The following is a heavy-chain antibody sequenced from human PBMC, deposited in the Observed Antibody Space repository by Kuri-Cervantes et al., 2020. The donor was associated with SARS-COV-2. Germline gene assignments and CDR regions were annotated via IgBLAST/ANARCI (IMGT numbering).Heavy chain of an antibody. D-gene: IGHD2-2*01. V-gene: IGHV4-38-2*02. CDR1: GYSISSGYY. CDR2: IYYSGST. CDR3: ASYHQLLPRRSFDY. J-gene: IGHJ4*02. Sequence: GSLRLSCTVSGYSISSGYYWGWIRQPPGKGLEWIGSIYYSGSTYYNPSLKSRVTISVDTSKNQFSLKLSSVTAADTAVYYCASYHQLLPRRSFDYWGQGTLVTVSS.